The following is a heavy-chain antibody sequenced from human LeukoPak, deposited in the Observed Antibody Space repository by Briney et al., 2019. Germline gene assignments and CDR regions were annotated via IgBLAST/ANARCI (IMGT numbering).Heavy chain of an antibody. V-gene: IGHV3-20*04. CDR1: GFTFDDYG. Sequence: GGSLRLSCAASGFTFDDYGMSWVRQAPGKGLEWVSGINWNGGSRDYADSVRGRFTIARDNAKNSLYLQMNSLRAEHTALYYCARDQGYYFDYWGQGTLVTVSS. J-gene: IGHJ4*02. CDR2: INWNGGSR. CDR3: ARDQGYYFDY.